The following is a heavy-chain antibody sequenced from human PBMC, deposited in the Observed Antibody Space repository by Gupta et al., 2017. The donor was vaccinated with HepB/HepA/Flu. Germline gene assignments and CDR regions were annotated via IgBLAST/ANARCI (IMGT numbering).Heavy chain of an antibody. CDR3: ARHRLVSVHQLLSLRSPITHNWFDP. D-gene: IGHD2-2*01. Sequence: GLEWIGSIYYSGSTYYNPSLKSRVTISVDTSKNQFSLKLSSVTAADTAVYYCARHRLVSVHQLLSLRSPITHNWFDPWGQGTLVTVSS. J-gene: IGHJ5*02. V-gene: IGHV4-39*01. CDR2: IYYSGST.